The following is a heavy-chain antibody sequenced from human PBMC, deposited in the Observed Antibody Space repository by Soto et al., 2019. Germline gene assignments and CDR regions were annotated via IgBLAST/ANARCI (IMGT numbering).Heavy chain of an antibody. D-gene: IGHD4-17*01. J-gene: IGHJ5*02. CDR2: IIPIFGTA. CDR3: AGSNYGDYVWWRGAKWFEP. V-gene: IGHV1-69*13. CDR1: GGTFSSYA. Sequence: ASVKVSCKASGGTFSSYAISWVRQAPGQGLEWMGGIIPIFGTANYAQKFQGRVTITADESTSTAYMELSSLRSEDTAVYYCAGSNYGDYVWWRGAKWFEPWGQGTLVTGSS.